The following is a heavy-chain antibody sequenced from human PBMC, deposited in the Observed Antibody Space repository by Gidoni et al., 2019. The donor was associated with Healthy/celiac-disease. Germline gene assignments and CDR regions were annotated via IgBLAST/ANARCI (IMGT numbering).Heavy chain of an antibody. D-gene: IGHD3-22*01. Sequence: QVQLVQSGAEVKKPGASGKVSCKAYGYTFTSYYMHGVRQAPVQGLEWMGIINPSGGSTSYAQKFQGRVTMTWDTSTSTVYMDLSSLRSEDTAVYYCARATPDYYDSSGYVGDYWGQGTLVTVSS. J-gene: IGHJ4*02. CDR3: ARATPDYYDSSGYVGDY. CDR2: INPSGGST. V-gene: IGHV1-46*01. CDR1: GYTFTSYY.